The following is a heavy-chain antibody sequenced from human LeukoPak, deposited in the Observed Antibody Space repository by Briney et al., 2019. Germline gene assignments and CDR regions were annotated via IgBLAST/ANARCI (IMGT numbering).Heavy chain of an antibody. J-gene: IGHJ6*03. CDR1: GGSFSGYY. V-gene: IGHV4-34*01. Sequence: PSETLSLTCAVYGGSFSGYYWSWIRQPPGKGLEWIGEINHSGSTNYNPSLKSRVTISVDTSKNQFSLKLSSVTAADTAVYYCARVRLSVAYYMDVWGKGTTVTVSS. CDR2: INHSGST. CDR3: ARVRLSVAYYMDV. D-gene: IGHD2-8*01.